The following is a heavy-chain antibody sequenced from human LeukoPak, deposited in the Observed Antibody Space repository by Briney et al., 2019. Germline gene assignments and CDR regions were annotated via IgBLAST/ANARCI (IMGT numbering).Heavy chain of an antibody. J-gene: IGHJ5*01. CDR2: ISHDGKKK. CDR1: GFTFSSYS. CDR3: ARVLGAGTFDS. V-gene: IGHV3-30*03. Sequence: PGGSLRLSCAASGFTFSSYSMNWVRQAPGKGLEWVAVISHDGKKKYHADSVKGRFSISRDDSKNTLYLQMNSLTAEDTAVYFCARVLGAGTFDSWGQGALVTVSS. D-gene: IGHD1-26*01.